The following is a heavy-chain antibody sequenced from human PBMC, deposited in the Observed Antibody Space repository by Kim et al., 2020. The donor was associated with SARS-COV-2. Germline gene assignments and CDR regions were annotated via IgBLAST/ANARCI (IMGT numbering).Heavy chain of an antibody. CDR1: GFTFDDYG. D-gene: IGHD5-12*01. V-gene: IGHV3-20*01. CDR3: ARARDGYNPDGFDY. Sequence: GGSLRLSCAASGFTFDDYGMSWVRQAPGKGLEWVSGINWNGGSTGYADSVKGRFTISRDNAKNSLYLQMNSLRAEDTALYHCARARDGYNPDGFDYWGQGTLVTVSS. J-gene: IGHJ4*02. CDR2: INWNGGST.